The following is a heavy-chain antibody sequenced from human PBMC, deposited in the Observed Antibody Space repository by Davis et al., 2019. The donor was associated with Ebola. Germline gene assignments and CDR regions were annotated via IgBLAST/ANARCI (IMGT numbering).Heavy chain of an antibody. CDR3: ARYSSSSGNFDY. V-gene: IGHV1-8*03. Sequence: ASATVSCKASGYTFTSYDINWVRQATGQGLEWMGWMNPNSGNTGYAQKFQGRVTITRNTSISTAYMELSSLRSEDTAVYYCARYSSSSGNFDYWGQGTLVTVSS. CDR1: GYTFTSYD. J-gene: IGHJ4*02. D-gene: IGHD6-6*01. CDR2: MNPNSGNT.